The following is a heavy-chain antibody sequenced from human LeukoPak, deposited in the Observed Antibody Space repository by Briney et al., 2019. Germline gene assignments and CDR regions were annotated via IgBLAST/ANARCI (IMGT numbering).Heavy chain of an antibody. CDR1: GYTFTGYY. V-gene: IGHV1-2*02. J-gene: IGHJ6*02. CDR2: INPNSGGT. Sequence: ASVKVSCKASGYTFTGYYMHWVRQAPGQGLEWMGWINPNSGGTNYAQKFQGRVTMTRDTSISTAYMELSRLRSGDTAVYYCARPNYGSGRNGMDVWGQGTTVTVSS. CDR3: ARPNYGSGRNGMDV. D-gene: IGHD3-10*01.